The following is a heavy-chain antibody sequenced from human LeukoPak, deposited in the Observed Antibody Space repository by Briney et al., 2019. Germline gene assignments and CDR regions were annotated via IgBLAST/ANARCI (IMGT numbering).Heavy chain of an antibody. CDR3: ARDLSAAGTNDAFDI. Sequence: SETLSLTCTVSGGSVSSGGYYWSWIRQPPGKGLEWIGYIYYSGSTNYNPSLKSRVTISVDTSKNQFSLKLSSVTAADTAVYYCARDLSAAGTNDAFDIWGQGTMVTVSS. J-gene: IGHJ3*02. CDR2: IYYSGST. V-gene: IGHV4-61*08. D-gene: IGHD6-13*01. CDR1: GGSVSSGGYY.